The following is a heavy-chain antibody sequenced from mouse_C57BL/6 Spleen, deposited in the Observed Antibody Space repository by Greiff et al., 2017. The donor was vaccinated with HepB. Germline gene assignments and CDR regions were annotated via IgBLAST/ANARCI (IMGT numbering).Heavy chain of an antibody. J-gene: IGHJ2*01. Sequence: QVQLQQSGAELVRPGTSVKVSCKASGYAFTNYLIEWVKQRPGQGLEWIGVINPGSGGTNYNEKFKGKATLTADKSSSTAYMQLSSLTSEDSAVYFCARSLDYDGFDYWGQGTTLTVSS. CDR2: INPGSGGT. CDR3: ARSLDYDGFDY. V-gene: IGHV1-54*01. D-gene: IGHD2-4*01. CDR1: GYAFTNYL.